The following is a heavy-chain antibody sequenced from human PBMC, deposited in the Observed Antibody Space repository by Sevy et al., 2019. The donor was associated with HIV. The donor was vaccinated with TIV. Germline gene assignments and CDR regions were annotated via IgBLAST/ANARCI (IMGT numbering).Heavy chain of an antibody. CDR1: GFTFSSYS. CDR3: ARVRPVTIFGVVITHDAFDI. D-gene: IGHD3-3*01. Sequence: GGSLRLSCAASGFTFSSYSMNWVRQAPGKGLEWVSSISSSSYIYYADSVKGRFTISRDNAKNSLFLQMNSLRAEDTAVYYCARVRPVTIFGVVITHDAFDIWGQGTMVTVSS. J-gene: IGHJ3*02. CDR2: ISSSSYI. V-gene: IGHV3-21*01.